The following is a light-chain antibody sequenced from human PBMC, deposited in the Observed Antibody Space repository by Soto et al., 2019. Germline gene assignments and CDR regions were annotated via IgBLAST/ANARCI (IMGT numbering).Light chain of an antibody. J-gene: IGKJ4*01. Sequence: DFQMPHSLSTRFASLGDRFTITCRASQSISSWLAWYQQKPGKAPKLLIYKASSLESGVPSRFSGSGSGTEFTLTISSLQPDDFATYYCQQYNSYSLTFGGGTRVDIK. CDR1: QSISSW. CDR3: QQYNSYSLT. CDR2: KAS. V-gene: IGKV1-5*03.